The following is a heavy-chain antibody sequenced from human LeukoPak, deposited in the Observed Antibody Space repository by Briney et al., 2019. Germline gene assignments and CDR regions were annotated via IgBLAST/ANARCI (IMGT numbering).Heavy chain of an antibody. V-gene: IGHV4-39*07. CDR3: ARKFPLTRQVDP. CDR2: IYYSGST. Sequence: KTSETLSLTCTVSGGSISSSSYYWGWIRQPPGKGLEWIGSIYYSGSTYYNPSLKSRVTISVDTSKNQFSLKLSSVTAADTAVYYCARKFPLTRQVDPWGQGTLVTVSS. CDR1: GGSISSSSYY. J-gene: IGHJ5*02.